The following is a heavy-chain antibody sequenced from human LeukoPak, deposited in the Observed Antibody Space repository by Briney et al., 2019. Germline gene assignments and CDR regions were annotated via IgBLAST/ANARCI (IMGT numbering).Heavy chain of an antibody. Sequence: GGALRLSCAASGFPFSSYTMNWVRQAPGKGLEWVSSITSGSTYIYYADSVKGRFIISTDNAQNSLYLQMSSLRAEATALYSCARHVVAVGFDYWGQGTLVTVSS. CDR2: ITSGSTYI. CDR3: ARHVVAVGFDY. V-gene: IGHV3-21*01. D-gene: IGHD3-22*01. CDR1: GFPFSSYT. J-gene: IGHJ4*02.